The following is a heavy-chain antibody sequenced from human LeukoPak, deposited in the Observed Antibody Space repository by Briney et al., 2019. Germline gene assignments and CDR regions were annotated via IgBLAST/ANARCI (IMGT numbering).Heavy chain of an antibody. J-gene: IGHJ4*02. CDR2: IRYDGSNK. Sequence: QPGGSLSLSCAASGFTFSSYGMHWVRQAPGKGLEWVAFIRYDGSNKYYADSVKGRFTTSRDNSKNPLYLQMNSLRAEDTAVYYCAKDLRLGELSPSDYWGQGTLVTVSS. CDR3: AKDLRLGELSPSDY. V-gene: IGHV3-30*02. D-gene: IGHD3-16*02. CDR1: GFTFSSYG.